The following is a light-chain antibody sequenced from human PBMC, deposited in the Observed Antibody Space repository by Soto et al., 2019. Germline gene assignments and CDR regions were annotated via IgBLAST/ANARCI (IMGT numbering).Light chain of an antibody. V-gene: IGLV2-14*01. Sequence: QSALTQPASVSGSPGQSITISCTGTSSDVGGYNYVSWYQQHQGKAPKLMIYEVSNRPSGVSNRFSGSKSGNTASLTISGLQAEDEADYYCSSFTSSSPLVCGGGTKLTVL. CDR2: EVS. CDR1: SSDVGGYNY. CDR3: SSFTSSSPLV. J-gene: IGLJ2*01.